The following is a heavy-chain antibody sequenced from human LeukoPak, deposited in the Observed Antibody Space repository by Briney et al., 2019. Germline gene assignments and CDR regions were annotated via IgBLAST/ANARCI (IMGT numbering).Heavy chain of an antibody. Sequence: ASVKVSCKASGGTFSSYAITWVRQAPGQGLEWMGRIIPIFGTANYAQKFQGRVTITTDESTSTAYMELSSLRSEDTAVYYCARGHNDFWSGYPFDYWGQGTLVTVSS. J-gene: IGHJ4*02. D-gene: IGHD3-3*01. CDR2: IIPIFGTA. CDR3: ARGHNDFWSGYPFDY. CDR1: GGTFSSYA. V-gene: IGHV1-69*05.